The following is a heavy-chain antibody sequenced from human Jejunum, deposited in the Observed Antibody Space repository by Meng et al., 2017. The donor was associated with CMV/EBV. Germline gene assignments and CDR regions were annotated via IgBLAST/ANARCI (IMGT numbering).Heavy chain of an antibody. D-gene: IGHD5-18*01. CDR1: GGPFTSSNYY. CDR3: TRGLGSYGSRIDY. CDR2: IYYSGTT. Sequence: GGPFTSSNYYWGWIRPPPGKGLEWIGNIYYSGTTYYNPSLKSRGTISVDTSKNQFSLKLSSVTAADTAVYYCTRGLGSYGSRIDYWGQGTLVTVSS. V-gene: IGHV4-39*07. J-gene: IGHJ4*02.